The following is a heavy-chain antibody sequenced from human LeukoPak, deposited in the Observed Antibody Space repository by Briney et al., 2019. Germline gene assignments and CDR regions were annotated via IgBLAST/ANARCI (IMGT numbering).Heavy chain of an antibody. Sequence: GGSLRLSCAASGFTFSSYGMGWVRQAPGKGLEWVSAISGSGGSTYYADSVKGRFTISRDNSKNTLYLQMNSLRAEDTAVYYCAKELRRGGYYVFSVDYWGQGTLVTVSS. CDR1: GFTFSSYG. CDR3: AKELRRGGYYVFSVDY. CDR2: ISGSGGST. J-gene: IGHJ4*02. D-gene: IGHD3-22*01. V-gene: IGHV3-23*01.